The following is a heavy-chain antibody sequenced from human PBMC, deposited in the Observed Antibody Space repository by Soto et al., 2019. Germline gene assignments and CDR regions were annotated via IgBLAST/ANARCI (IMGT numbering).Heavy chain of an antibody. J-gene: IGHJ4*02. Sequence: SETLSLTCTVSGGSISSGDYYWSWIRQSPGKGLEWIGYIYYSGSTYYNPSLKSRVTISVDTSKNQFSLKLSSVTAADTAVYYCARAIGSSGYGSFDYWGQGTLVTVSS. CDR3: ARAIGSSGYGSFDY. D-gene: IGHD3-22*01. CDR2: IYYSGST. V-gene: IGHV4-30-4*01. CDR1: GGSISSGDYY.